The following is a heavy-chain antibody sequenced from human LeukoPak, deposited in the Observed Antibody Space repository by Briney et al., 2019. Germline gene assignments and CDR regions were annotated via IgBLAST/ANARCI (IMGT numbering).Heavy chain of an antibody. V-gene: IGHV1-69*13. CDR2: IIPIFGTA. CDR1: GGTFSSYA. D-gene: IGHD2-2*01. CDR3: AREVGCSCTSCYPSYYFDY. J-gene: IGHJ4*02. Sequence: SVKVSCKASGGTFSSYAISWVRQAPGQGLEWMGGIIPIFGTANYAQKFQGRVTITADESTSTAYMELSSLRSEDTAVYYCAREVGCSCTSCYPSYYFDYWGQGTLVTVSS.